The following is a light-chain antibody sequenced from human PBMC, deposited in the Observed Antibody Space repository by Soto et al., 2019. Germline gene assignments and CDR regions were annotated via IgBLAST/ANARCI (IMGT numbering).Light chain of an antibody. V-gene: IGKV3-15*01. CDR1: QSLSSN. CDR3: LQYIHWRT. Sequence: EIVMTQSPATLSVSPGGRATLSCRASQSLSSNLAWYQQKPGQAPRLLIYDASTMATGIPARFSGSGSGTALTLTISTLHSEDSEVYYCLQYIHWRTFGRGTKVEIK. CDR2: DAS. J-gene: IGKJ1*01.